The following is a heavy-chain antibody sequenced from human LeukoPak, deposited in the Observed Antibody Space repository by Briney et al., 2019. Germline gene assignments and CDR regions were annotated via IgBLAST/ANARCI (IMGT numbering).Heavy chain of an antibody. D-gene: IGHD6-13*01. V-gene: IGHV6-1*01. Sequence: SQTLSLTCAISGDSVSSNSAAWNWIRQSPSRGLEWLGRTYYRSKWYNDYAVSVKSRITINPDTSKNQFSLQLNSVTPEDTAVYYCARAGIAAAGTKGGNKYYFDYWGQGTLATVSS. CDR3: ARAGIAAAGTKGGNKYYFDY. J-gene: IGHJ4*02. CDR1: GDSVSSNSAA. CDR2: TYYRSKWYN.